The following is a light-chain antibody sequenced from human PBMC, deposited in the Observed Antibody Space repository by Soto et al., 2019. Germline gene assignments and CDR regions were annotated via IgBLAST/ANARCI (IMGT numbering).Light chain of an antibody. V-gene: IGLV1-40*01. J-gene: IGLJ1*01. CDR3: QSYDSSNYV. CDR2: GNS. CDR1: SSNIGAGYD. Sequence: QSVLTQPPSVSGAPGQRVTISCTGSSSNIGAGYDVHWYQQLPGTAPKLLIYGNSNRPSGVPDRFSGSKSGTSASLAITGLQAEDEADYYCQSYDSSNYVFGTGTKSPS.